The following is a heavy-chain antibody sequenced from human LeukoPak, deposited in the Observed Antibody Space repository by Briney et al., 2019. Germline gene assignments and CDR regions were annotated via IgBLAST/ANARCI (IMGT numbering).Heavy chain of an antibody. CDR1: GYTFTSYY. V-gene: IGHV1-46*03. J-gene: IGHJ4*02. CDR3: ARVSEWGDFDY. Sequence: GASVKVSCKASGYTFTSYYMHWVRQAPGQGLEWMGIINPSGGSTSYAQKFQGRVAMTRDTSTSTVYMELSSLRSEDTAVYYCARVSEWGDFDYWGQGTLVTVSS. CDR2: INPSGGST. D-gene: IGHD1-26*01.